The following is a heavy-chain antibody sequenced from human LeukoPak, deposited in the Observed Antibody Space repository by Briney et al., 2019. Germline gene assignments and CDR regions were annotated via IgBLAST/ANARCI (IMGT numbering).Heavy chain of an antibody. Sequence: SETLSLTCAVSGYSISSGYYWGWIRQPPGKGLEWIGSIYHSGSTYYNPSLKIRVTISVDTSKNQFSLKLSSVTAADTAVYYCALNTGPDYWGQGTLVTVSS. J-gene: IGHJ4*02. CDR3: ALNTGPDY. D-gene: IGHD1-1*01. CDR2: IYHSGST. V-gene: IGHV4-38-2*01. CDR1: GYSISSGYY.